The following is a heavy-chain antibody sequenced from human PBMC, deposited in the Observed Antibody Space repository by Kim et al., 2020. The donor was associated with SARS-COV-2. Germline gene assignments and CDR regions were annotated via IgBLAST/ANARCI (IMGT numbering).Heavy chain of an antibody. Sequence: GGSLRLSCAASGFTFSDYYMSWIRQAPGKGLEWVSYISSSSSYTNYADSVKGRFTISRDNAKNSLYLQMNSLRAEDTAVYYCARVPPHHCSGGSCQTEPHWYFDLWGRGTLVTVSS. V-gene: IGHV3-11*05. CDR2: ISSSSSYT. CDR1: GFTFSDYY. D-gene: IGHD2-15*01. J-gene: IGHJ2*01. CDR3: ARVPPHHCSGGSCQTEPHWYFDL.